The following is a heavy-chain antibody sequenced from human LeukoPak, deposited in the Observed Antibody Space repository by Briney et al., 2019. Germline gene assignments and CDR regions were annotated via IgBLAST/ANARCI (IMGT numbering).Heavy chain of an antibody. CDR2: IYYSGST. CDR1: GGSISSYY. V-gene: IGHV4-59*08. Sequence: PSETLSLTCTVSGGSISSYYWSWIRQPPGKGLEWIGYIYYSGSTNYNPSLKSRVTISVDTSKNQFSLKLSSVTAADTAVYYCARIEAITMVRGVIRYFDLWGRGTLVTVSS. CDR3: ARIEAITMVRGVIRYFDL. J-gene: IGHJ2*01. D-gene: IGHD3-10*01.